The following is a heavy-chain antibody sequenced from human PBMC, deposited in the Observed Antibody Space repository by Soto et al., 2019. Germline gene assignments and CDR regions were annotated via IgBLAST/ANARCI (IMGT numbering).Heavy chain of an antibody. D-gene: IGHD5-18*01. CDR3: ARHGYNYGGGHFDY. J-gene: IGHJ4*02. CDR1: GVTVSSNY. CDR2: IYSGGST. V-gene: IGHV3-66*04. Sequence: EVQLVESGGGLVQPGGSLRLSCAASGVTVSSNYMSWVRQAPGKGLEWVSVIYSGGSTYYADSVKGRFTISRDNSKNTLYLQMNSLRAEDTAVYYCARHGYNYGGGHFDYWGQGTLVTVSS.